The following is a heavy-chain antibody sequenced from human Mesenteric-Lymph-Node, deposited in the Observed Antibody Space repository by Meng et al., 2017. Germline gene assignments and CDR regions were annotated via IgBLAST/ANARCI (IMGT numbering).Heavy chain of an antibody. CDR2: IYYSGST. Sequence: SETLSLTCTVSGGSISSSSYYWGWIRQPPGKGLEWIGSIYYSGSTYYNPSLKSRVTISVDTSKNQFSLKLTSVTAADTAVYYCARRYYDISAFDIWGQGTMVTVSS. J-gene: IGHJ3*02. CDR3: ARRYYDISAFDI. V-gene: IGHV4-39*07. D-gene: IGHD3-22*01. CDR1: GGSISSSSYY.